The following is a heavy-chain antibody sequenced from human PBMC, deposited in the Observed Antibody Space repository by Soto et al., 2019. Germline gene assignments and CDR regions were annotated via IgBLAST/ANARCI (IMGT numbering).Heavy chain of an antibody. CDR3: ARGWGGNTLG. V-gene: IGHV4-34*01. Sequence: QVQLQQWGAGLLKPSETLSLTCAVYGGSFSGYYWSWIRQPPGQGLEWIGEINHSGRTNYNPSLKSRVPISVDTSKNQFSLKLSSVTAADTAVYDCARGWGGNTLGWGQGTLVTVSA. D-gene: IGHD2-15*01. J-gene: IGHJ4*02. CDR2: INHSGRT. CDR1: GGSFSGYY.